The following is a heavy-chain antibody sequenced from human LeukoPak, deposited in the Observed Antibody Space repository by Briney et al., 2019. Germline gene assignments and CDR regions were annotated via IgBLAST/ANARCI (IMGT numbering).Heavy chain of an antibody. J-gene: IGHJ6*03. CDR3: ARDRITIFGVVAYEYYYMDV. CDR1: GFTVSSNY. V-gene: IGHV3-66*02. D-gene: IGHD3-3*01. CDR2: IYSGGST. Sequence: GGSLRLSCAASGFTVSSNYMSWVRQAPGKGLEWVSVIYSGGSTYYADSVKGRFTISRDNSKNTLYLQMNSLRAADTAVYYCARDRITIFGVVAYEYYYMDVWGKGTTVTVSS.